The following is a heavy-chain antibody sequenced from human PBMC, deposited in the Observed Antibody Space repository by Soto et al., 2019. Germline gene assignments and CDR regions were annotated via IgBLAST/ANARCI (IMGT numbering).Heavy chain of an antibody. CDR3: ARGGARGVVTPDANDC. Sequence: QVQLVQSGAEVKKPGASVKVSCKASGYTFTSYDINWVRQATGQRLEWMGYMNANDGDTGYAQKFQGRVTMTRDTSISTAYMELSSLGIDDTAVYYCARGGARGVVTPDANDCWGQGTLVTVSS. CDR1: GYTFTSYD. J-gene: IGHJ4*02. D-gene: IGHD2-2*01. V-gene: IGHV1-8*01. CDR2: MNANDGDT.